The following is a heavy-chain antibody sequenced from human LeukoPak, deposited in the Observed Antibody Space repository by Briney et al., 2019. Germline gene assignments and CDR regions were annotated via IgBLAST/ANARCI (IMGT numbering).Heavy chain of an antibody. CDR3: ARRGEYSGYFGY. CDR2: IYYSGST. CDR1: GGSISSHY. D-gene: IGHD5-12*01. Sequence: PSETLSLTCTVSGGSISSHYWSWIRQPPGKGLEWIGYIYYSGSTNYNPSLKSRVTISVDTSKNQFSLKLSSVTAADTAVYYCARRGEYSGYFGYWGQGTLVTVSS. J-gene: IGHJ4*02. V-gene: IGHV4-59*11.